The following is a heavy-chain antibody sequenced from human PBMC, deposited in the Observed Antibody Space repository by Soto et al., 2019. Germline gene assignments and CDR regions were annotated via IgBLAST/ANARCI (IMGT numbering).Heavy chain of an antibody. D-gene: IGHD3-16*02. CDR3: ARDKITFGGVIVPFLSYYFDY. J-gene: IGHJ4*02. V-gene: IGHV3-30-3*01. CDR1: GLTFSSYA. Sequence: WWSMRLSCAASGLTFSSYAMPWSRQEPGKGLEWVAVISYDGSNKYYADSVKGRFTISRDNSKNTLYLQMNSLRAEDTAVYYCARDKITFGGVIVPFLSYYFDYWGQGTLVTVSS. CDR2: ISYDGSNK.